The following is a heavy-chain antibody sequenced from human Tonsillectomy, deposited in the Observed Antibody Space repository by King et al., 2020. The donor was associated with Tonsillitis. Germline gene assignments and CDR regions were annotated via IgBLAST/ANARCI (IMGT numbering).Heavy chain of an antibody. CDR1: GYTFTNYF. Sequence: QLVQSGAEVKKPGESLRISCRGSGYTFTNYFITWVRQMPGKGLEWMGRIDPGDSYTNYSPSFQGHVTISVDKSISTAYLQWSGLKASDTAIYYCATRTGFSGYDSFFDYGGQGTLVPVSS. V-gene: IGHV5-10-1*03. CDR2: IDPGDSYT. J-gene: IGHJ4*02. D-gene: IGHD5-12*01. CDR3: ATRTGFSGYDSFFDY.